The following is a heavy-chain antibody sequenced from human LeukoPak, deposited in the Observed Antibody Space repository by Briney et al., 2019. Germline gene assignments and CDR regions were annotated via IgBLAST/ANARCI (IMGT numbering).Heavy chain of an antibody. CDR1: GGSISSYY. J-gene: IGHJ4*02. CDR3: ARGEGYGDFPFDY. CDR2: IYYSGST. D-gene: IGHD4-17*01. V-gene: IGHV4-59*01. Sequence: PSETLSLTCTVSGGSISSYYWSWIRQPPGKGLEWIGYIYYSGSTNYNPSLKSRVTISVDTSKNQFSLKLSSVTAADTAVYYCARGEGYGDFPFDYWGQGTLVTVSS.